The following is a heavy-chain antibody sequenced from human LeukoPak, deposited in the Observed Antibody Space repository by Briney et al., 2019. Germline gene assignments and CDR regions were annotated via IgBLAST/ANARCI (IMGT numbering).Heavy chain of an antibody. CDR2: ISGSSTYI. CDR3: ASSSRGALDY. CDR1: GFTFSSYS. D-gene: IGHD3-10*01. J-gene: IGHJ4*02. Sequence: GGSLRLSCAASGFTFSSYSMNWVRQAPGKGLEWVSSISGSSTYIYYADSVKGRFTISRDNAKNSLYLQMNSLRAEDTVVYYCASSSRGALDYWGQGTLVTVSS. V-gene: IGHV3-21*01.